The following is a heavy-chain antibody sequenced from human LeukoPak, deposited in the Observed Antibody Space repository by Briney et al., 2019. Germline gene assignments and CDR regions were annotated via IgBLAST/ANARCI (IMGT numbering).Heavy chain of an antibody. CDR3: ARATSNDYDFWSGYVH. J-gene: IGHJ4*02. Sequence: SETLSLTCAVSGGSISSGGYSWSWIRQPPGKGLEWIGSIYYSGSTYYNPSLKSRVTISVDTSKNQFSLKLSSVTAADTAVYYCARATSNDYDFWSGYVHWGQGTLVTVSS. CDR1: GGSISSGGYS. D-gene: IGHD3-3*01. CDR2: IYYSGST. V-gene: IGHV4-30-2*03.